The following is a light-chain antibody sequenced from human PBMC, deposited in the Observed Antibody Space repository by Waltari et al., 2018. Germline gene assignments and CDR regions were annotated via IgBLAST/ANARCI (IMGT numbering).Light chain of an antibody. J-gene: IGLJ2*01. Sequence: YVLTQPPSVSVAPGKTAQIPCGGAKLEDKSVNGYKQRPGQAPVLVVYDDSDLPSGIPERFSGSNSGKATLTISRVEAGDEADYYCQVWDSTSDHVVFGGGTKLTVL. V-gene: IGLV3-21*03. CDR3: QVWDSTSDHVV. CDR1: KLEDKS. CDR2: DDS.